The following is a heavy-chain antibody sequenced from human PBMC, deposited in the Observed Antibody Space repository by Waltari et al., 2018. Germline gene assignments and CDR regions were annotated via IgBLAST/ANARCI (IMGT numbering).Heavy chain of an antibody. J-gene: IGHJ5*02. CDR2: FDPDDDST. V-gene: IGHV1-69-2*01. CDR3: ARGPVGAAIWFDL. Sequence: EVQLVQSGAAVKMPGAIVKVSCEASGYTFTDYYIHWLQQAPGKGPEWMGRFDPDDDSTSFAPRFQGRITITADTSTDTGHMELTSLRPEDTAVYYCARGPVGAAIWFDLWGQGTLVTVSS. D-gene: IGHD1-26*01. CDR1: GYTFTDYY.